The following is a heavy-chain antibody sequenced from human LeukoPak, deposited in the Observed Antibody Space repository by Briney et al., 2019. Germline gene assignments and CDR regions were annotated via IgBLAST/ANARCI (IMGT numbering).Heavy chain of an antibody. V-gene: IGHV3-74*01. CDR2: INSDGSTT. CDR3: ARGKSGTVDY. D-gene: IGHD1-1*01. Sequence: GGSLRLSCAASGFTVSSYSMHWVRQAPGKGLVWVSRINSDGSTTTYADSVKGRFTISRENAKNTLDLQMNSLRAEDTAVYYCARGKSGTVDYWGQGTLVTVSS. CDR1: GFTVSSYS. J-gene: IGHJ4*02.